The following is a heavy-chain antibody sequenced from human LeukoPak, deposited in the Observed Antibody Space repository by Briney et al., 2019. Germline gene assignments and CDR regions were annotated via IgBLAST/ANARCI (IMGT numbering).Heavy chain of an antibody. CDR3: ARDPIHNWNDSGDY. CDR1: GGSFSGYY. Sequence: SETLSLTCAVYGGSFSGYYWSWIRLPPGKGLEWIGEINHSGSTNYNPSLKSRVTISVDTSKNQFSLKLSSVTAADTAVYYCARDPIHNWNDSGDYWGQGTLVTVSS. V-gene: IGHV4-34*01. CDR2: INHSGST. J-gene: IGHJ4*02. D-gene: IGHD1-1*01.